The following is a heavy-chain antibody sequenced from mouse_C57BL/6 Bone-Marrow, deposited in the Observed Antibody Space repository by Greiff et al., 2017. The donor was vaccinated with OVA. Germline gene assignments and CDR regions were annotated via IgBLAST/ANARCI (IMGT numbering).Heavy chain of an antibody. V-gene: IGHV1-64*01. CDR3: ARLGYFDV. CDR2: IHPNSGST. CDR1: GYTFTSYW. Sequence: VQLQQPGAELVKPGASVKLSCKASGYTFTSYWMHWVKQRPGQGLEWIGMIHPNSGSTNYNEKFKSKATLTVATSSSTAYMQLSSLTSEDSAVYDCARLGYFDVWGTGTTVTVSS. J-gene: IGHJ1*03.